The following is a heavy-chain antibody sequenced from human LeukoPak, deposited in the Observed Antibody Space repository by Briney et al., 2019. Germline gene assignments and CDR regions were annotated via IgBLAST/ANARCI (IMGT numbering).Heavy chain of an antibody. Sequence: SETLSLTCAVSGGSITNYYWSWIRQSPGKGLEWIGFIYYNGNTNYNPSLKSRVTISVDTSKNQFSLKLSSVTAADTAVYYCARAGSSGWTGYYYYYMDVWGKGTTVTISS. CDR1: GGSITNYY. CDR3: ARAGSSGWTGYYYYYMDV. J-gene: IGHJ6*03. CDR2: IYYNGNT. V-gene: IGHV4-59*08. D-gene: IGHD6-19*01.